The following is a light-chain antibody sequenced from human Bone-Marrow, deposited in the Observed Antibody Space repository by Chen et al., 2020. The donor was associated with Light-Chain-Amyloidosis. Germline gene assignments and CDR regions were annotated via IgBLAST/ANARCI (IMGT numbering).Light chain of an antibody. CDR2: AAS. CDR1: QSISSY. Sequence: DIQMTQSPSSLSASVGDRVTITCRASQSISSYLNWYQQKPGKAPKLLIHAASSLQSGVPSRFSGSGSGTDFTLTISSLQPEAVATYYCQQSYSTSLLTVGQGTRLEIK. V-gene: IGKV1-39*01. J-gene: IGKJ5*01. CDR3: QQSYSTSLLT.